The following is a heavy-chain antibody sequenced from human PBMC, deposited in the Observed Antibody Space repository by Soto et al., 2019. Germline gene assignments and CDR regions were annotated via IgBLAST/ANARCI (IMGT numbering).Heavy chain of an antibody. D-gene: IGHD6-13*01. J-gene: IGHJ4*02. V-gene: IGHV2-5*01. Sequence: SGPTLVNPTQTLTLTCTFSGFSLSTSGVGVGWIRQPPGKALEWLALIYWNDDKRYSPSLKSRLTITKDTSKNQVVLTMTNMDPVDTATYYCAQRREQHDVFDYWGQGTLVTVSS. CDR2: IYWNDDK. CDR1: GFSLSTSGVG. CDR3: AQRREQHDVFDY.